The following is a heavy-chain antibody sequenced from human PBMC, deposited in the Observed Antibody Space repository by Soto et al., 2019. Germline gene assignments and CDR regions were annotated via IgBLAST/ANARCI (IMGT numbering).Heavy chain of an antibody. D-gene: IGHD3-10*01. CDR2: IIHIFGTA. CDR1: GGTFSSYA. J-gene: IGHJ1*01. V-gene: IGHV1-69*01. Sequence: QVQVVQSGAEVKKPGSSVKVSCKASGGTFSSYALSWVRQAPGQGLEWMGGIIHIFGTAIYAQKFQGRVTITADESTSTAYMELSSLRSDDTAVYYCATNPGPYYYGSGTPGSGYFQHWGQGTLVTVSS. CDR3: ATNPGPYYYGSGTPGSGYFQH.